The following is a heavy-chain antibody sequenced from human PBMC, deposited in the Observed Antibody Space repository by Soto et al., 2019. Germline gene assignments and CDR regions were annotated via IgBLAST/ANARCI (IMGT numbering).Heavy chain of an antibody. CDR2: ISSNGGST. Sequence: GGSLRLSCSASGFTFSSYAMHWVRQAPGKGLEYVSAISSNGGSTYYADSVKGRFTISRDNSKNTLYLQMSSLRAEDTAVYYCVKGIIYGDYIAYYFDYWGQGTLVTVSS. CDR3: VKGIIYGDYIAYYFDY. CDR1: GFTFSSYA. D-gene: IGHD4-17*01. V-gene: IGHV3-64D*08. J-gene: IGHJ4*02.